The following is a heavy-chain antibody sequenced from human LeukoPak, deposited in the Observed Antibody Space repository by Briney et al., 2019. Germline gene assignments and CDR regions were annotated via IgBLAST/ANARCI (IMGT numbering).Heavy chain of an antibody. V-gene: IGHV4-59*08. D-gene: IGHD3-10*01. CDR3: ARLRITMVRGVID. CDR2: IYYTGST. J-gene: IGHJ4*02. Sequence: SETLSLTCSVSAGSISTYYWTWVRQPPGKGLEWIGYIYYTGSTNYNPSLKSRVTISVDTSKNQFSLKLSSVTAADTAVYYCARLRITMVRGVIDWGQGTLVTVSS. CDR1: AGSISTYY.